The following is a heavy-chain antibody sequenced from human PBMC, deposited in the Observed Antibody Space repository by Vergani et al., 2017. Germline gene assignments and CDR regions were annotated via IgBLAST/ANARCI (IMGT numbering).Heavy chain of an antibody. J-gene: IGHJ6*02. V-gene: IGHV3-23*01. D-gene: IGHD5-12*01. CDR1: GFTFNHYA. CDR3: AKANPRNSGYDYLYYYHAMDV. CDR2: ISGSGGST. Sequence: EVQLLESGGDLVQPGGSLRLSCAASGFTFNHYAMNWVRQAPGKGLEWVEGISGSGGSTYYAGSVKGRFTISRDSSKNTLYLQMNSLSAGDTAVYYCAKANPRNSGYDYLYYYHAMDVWGQGTTVTVSS.